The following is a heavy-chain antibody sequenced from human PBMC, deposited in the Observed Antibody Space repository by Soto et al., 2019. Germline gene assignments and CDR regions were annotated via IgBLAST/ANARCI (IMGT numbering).Heavy chain of an antibody. CDR3: ARDVHGLAMAGTDYYYYMDV. J-gene: IGHJ6*03. V-gene: IGHV3-21*01. D-gene: IGHD6-19*01. Sequence: EVQLVESGGGLVKPGGSLRLSCAASGFTFSSYSMNWVRQAPGKGLEWVSSISSSSSYIYYADSVKGRFTISRDNAKNSLYLQMNSLRAEDTAVYYCARDVHGLAMAGTDYYYYMDVWGKGTTVTVSS. CDR1: GFTFSSYS. CDR2: ISSSSSYI.